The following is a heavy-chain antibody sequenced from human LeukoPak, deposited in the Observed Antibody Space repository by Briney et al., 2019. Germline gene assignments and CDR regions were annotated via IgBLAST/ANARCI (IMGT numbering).Heavy chain of an antibody. Sequence: SETLSLTCAVYGGSFSGYYWSWIRQPPGKGLEWIGEINHSGSTNYNPSLKSRVTISVDTSKNQFSLKLSSVTAADTAVYYCARHVPPLRYFDWLPTSHFDYWGQGTLVTVSS. V-gene: IGHV4-34*01. CDR2: INHSGST. D-gene: IGHD3-9*01. CDR1: GGSFSGYY. CDR3: ARHVPPLRYFDWLPTSHFDY. J-gene: IGHJ4*02.